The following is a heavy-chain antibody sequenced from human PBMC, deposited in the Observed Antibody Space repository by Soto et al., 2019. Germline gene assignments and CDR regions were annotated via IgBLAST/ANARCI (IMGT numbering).Heavy chain of an antibody. J-gene: IGHJ6*02. CDR1: GGTFSSYA. Sequence: QVQLVQSGAEVKKPGSSVKVSCKASGGTFSSYAISWVRQAPGQGLEWMGGIIPIFGTANYAQKFQGRVTITADESTSTAYMELSSLRSEDTAVYYSARDQTRADQLLYRYYYYYYGMDVWGQGTTVTVSS. D-gene: IGHD2-2*02. CDR3: ARDQTRADQLLYRYYYYYYGMDV. V-gene: IGHV1-69*01. CDR2: IIPIFGTA.